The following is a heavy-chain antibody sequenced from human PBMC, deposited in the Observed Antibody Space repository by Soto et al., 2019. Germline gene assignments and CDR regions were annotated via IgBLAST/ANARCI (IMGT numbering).Heavy chain of an antibody. D-gene: IGHD3-22*01. V-gene: IGHV5-51*01. CDR1: GYTFTTYW. CDR3: GRLDSSYYFDY. J-gene: IGHJ4*02. Sequence: LGESLKISCQGSGYTFTTYWIGWVRQMPGKGLEWMGIIYPGDSDTTYSPSFQGQVTISADKSISTAYLQWNSLKASDSAMYYCGRLDSSYYFDYWGQGTLVTVSS. CDR2: IYPGDSDT.